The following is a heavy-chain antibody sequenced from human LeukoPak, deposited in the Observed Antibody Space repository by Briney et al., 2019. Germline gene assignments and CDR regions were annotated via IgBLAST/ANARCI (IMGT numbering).Heavy chain of an antibody. J-gene: IGHJ4*02. CDR2: INHSGST. D-gene: IGHD3-16*02. CDR1: GGSFSGYY. CDR3: ARLTRNYVWGSYRNTLDY. V-gene: IGHV4-34*01. Sequence: SETLSLTCAVYGGSFSGYYWSWIRQPPGKGLEWIGEINHSGSTNYNPSLKSRVTISVDTSKNQFSLKLSSVTAADTAVYYCARLTRNYVWGSYRNTLDYWGQGTLVTVSS.